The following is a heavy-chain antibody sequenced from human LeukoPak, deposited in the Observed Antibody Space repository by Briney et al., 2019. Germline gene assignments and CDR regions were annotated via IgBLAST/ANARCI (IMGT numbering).Heavy chain of an antibody. J-gene: IGHJ6*02. CDR1: GFTFSSYT. Sequence: PGGSLRLSCAASGFTFSSYTMNWVRQAPGKGLEWVSSFSSSSSYIYYADSVRGRFTISRDNAKNSLYLQMNSLRAEDTAVYYCAREGLWFGEILSPRGMDVWGQGTTVTVSS. D-gene: IGHD3-10*01. V-gene: IGHV3-21*01. CDR2: FSSSSSYI. CDR3: AREGLWFGEILSPRGMDV.